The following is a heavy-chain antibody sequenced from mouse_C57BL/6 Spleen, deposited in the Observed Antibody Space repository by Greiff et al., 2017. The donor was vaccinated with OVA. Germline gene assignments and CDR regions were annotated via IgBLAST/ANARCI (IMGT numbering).Heavy chain of an antibody. V-gene: IGHV5-12*01. CDR2: ISNGGGST. CDR3: ARDNTGYFDY. J-gene: IGHJ2*01. D-gene: IGHD1-3*01. Sequence: EVKLVESGGGLVQPGGSLKLSCAASGFTFSDYYMYWVRQTPEKRLEWVAYISNGGGSTYYPDTVKGRFTISRDNAKNTLYLQMSRLKSEDTAMYYCARDNTGYFDYWGQGTTLTVSS. CDR1: GFTFSDYY.